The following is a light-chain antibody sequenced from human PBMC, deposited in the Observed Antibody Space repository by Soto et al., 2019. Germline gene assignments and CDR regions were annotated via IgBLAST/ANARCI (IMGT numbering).Light chain of an antibody. CDR3: HQSDSYPYT. V-gene: IGKV1-39*01. CDR2: AAS. Sequence: DIQMTQSPSSLSVSVGDRVTITCRASQSITNYLNWYQQKPGKAPKILVYAASSLQSGVPSRFSSNGSGTDFTLAISSLQPEDFASYYCHQSDSYPYTFGQGTKVEMK. CDR1: QSITNY. J-gene: IGKJ2*01.